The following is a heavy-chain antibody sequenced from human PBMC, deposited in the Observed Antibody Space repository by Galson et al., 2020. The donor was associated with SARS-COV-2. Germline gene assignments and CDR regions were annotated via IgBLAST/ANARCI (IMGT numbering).Heavy chain of an antibody. CDR1: GYTFTSYG. J-gene: IGHJ4*02. Sequence: DSVKVSCKASGYTFTSYGISWVRQAHGQGLEWMGWISAYNGNTNYAQKLQGRVTMTTDTSTSTAYMELRSLRSDDTAVYYCAIAVAGFYYFDYWGQGTLVTVSS. CDR3: AIAVAGFYYFDY. CDR2: ISAYNGNT. D-gene: IGHD6-19*01. V-gene: IGHV1-18*01.